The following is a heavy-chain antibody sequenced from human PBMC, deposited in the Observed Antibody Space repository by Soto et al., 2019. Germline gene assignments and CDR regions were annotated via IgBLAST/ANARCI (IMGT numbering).Heavy chain of an antibody. V-gene: IGHV5-51*01. CDR3: ARQGGHTSSARAYFDY. D-gene: IGHD3-10*01. J-gene: IGHJ4*02. CDR2: IYPGDSDT. Sequence: EVQLVQSGTELKKPGDSLKISCEGSGYTFTSYWIAWVRQMPGKGLEWMGVIYPGDSDTRYSPAFQGQVTISVDKSIKTAYLQWSSLKASDTAIYYCARQGGHTSSARAYFDYWGQGTLVTVSS. CDR1: GYTFTSYW.